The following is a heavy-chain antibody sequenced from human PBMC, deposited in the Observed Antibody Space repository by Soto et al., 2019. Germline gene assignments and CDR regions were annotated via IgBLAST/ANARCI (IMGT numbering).Heavy chain of an antibody. CDR3: ARDHAIFGVVVRPTDC. D-gene: IGHD3-3*01. CDR1: GFTFSSYV. Sequence: GGSLRLSCAASGFTFSSYVMHWVRQAPGKGLEWVAVISYDGRNKYYADSVKGRFTISRDNSKNTLYLEMNSLRVDDTAVYYCARDHAIFGVVVRPTDCWGQGPLVTVSS. V-gene: IGHV3-30*03. J-gene: IGHJ4*02. CDR2: ISYDGRNK.